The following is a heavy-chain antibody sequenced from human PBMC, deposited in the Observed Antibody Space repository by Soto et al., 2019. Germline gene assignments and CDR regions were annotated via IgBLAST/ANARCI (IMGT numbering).Heavy chain of an antibody. Sequence: SETLSLTCTVSGGSVSSGSYYWSWIRQPPGKGLEWIGYIYYSGSTNYNPSVKGRFTISRDNSKNTLSLQVNSLRAEDTAVYYCARNLVANTGGYMDVWGKGTTVTVSS. CDR3: ARNLVANTGGYMDV. J-gene: IGHJ6*03. CDR2: IYYSGST. CDR1: GGSVSSGSYY. D-gene: IGHD2-15*01. V-gene: IGHV4-61*01.